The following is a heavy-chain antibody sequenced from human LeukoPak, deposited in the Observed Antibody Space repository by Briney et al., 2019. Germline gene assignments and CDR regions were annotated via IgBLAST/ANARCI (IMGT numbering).Heavy chain of an antibody. V-gene: IGHV4-59*08. CDR3: ASEGGATNEYFQH. J-gene: IGHJ1*01. CDR1: GGSISSYY. CDR2: IYYSGST. D-gene: IGHD1-26*01. Sequence: SETLSLTCTVSGGSISSYYRSWIRQPPGKGLEWIGYIYYSGSTNYNPSLKSRVTISVDTSKNQFSLKLSSVTAADTAVYYCASEGGATNEYFQHWGQGTLVTVSS.